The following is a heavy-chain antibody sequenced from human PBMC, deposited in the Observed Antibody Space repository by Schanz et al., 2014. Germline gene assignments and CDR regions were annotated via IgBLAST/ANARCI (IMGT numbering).Heavy chain of an antibody. CDR3: AKFLYDDPS. Sequence: QVQLQESGPGLVKPSETLSLTCSVSGGDIGNYYWSWIRQPPGKGLEWIGYIHQSGGTNYNPSLKRRVTILCDPSKNQFSLRLPSLTAADTAVYYCAKFLYDDPSWGQGTLVTVSS. V-gene: IGHV4-59*08. CDR2: IHQSGGT. CDR1: GGDIGNYY. D-gene: IGHD3-3*01. J-gene: IGHJ5*02.